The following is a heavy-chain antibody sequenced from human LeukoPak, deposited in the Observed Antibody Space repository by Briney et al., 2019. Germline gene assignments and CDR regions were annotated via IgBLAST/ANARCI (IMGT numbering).Heavy chain of an antibody. CDR1: GYIFTAYY. V-gene: IGHV1-2*02. Sequence: GASVKVSCKASGYIFTAYYMHWVRQAPGQGLEWMGWINPHSGDTDYAQKFQGRVTMTRDTSISTAYMELSCLRSDDTAVYYCAREMFRGHNWFDPWGQGTLVTVSS. CDR2: INPHSGDT. D-gene: IGHD3-10*02. J-gene: IGHJ5*02. CDR3: AREMFRGHNWFDP.